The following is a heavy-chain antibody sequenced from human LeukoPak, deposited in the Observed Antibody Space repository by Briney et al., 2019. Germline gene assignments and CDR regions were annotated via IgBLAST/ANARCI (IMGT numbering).Heavy chain of an antibody. CDR2: IKQDGSER. J-gene: IGHJ4*02. Sequence: GGSLRLSCAASGFKFSSYWMTWVRQAPGKGLEWVANIKQDGSERNYVDSVKGRFTISRDNAKNSLYLQMNTLRDEDTAVYYCATGAGCGYWGPGTLVTVSS. CDR3: ATGAGCGY. D-gene: IGHD6-19*01. V-gene: IGHV3-7*03. CDR1: GFKFSSYW.